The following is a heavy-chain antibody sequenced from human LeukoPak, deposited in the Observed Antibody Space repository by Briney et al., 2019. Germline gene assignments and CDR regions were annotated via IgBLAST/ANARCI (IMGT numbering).Heavy chain of an antibody. J-gene: IGHJ4*02. CDR3: AKMDGRDTGYDSIDY. D-gene: IGHD3-22*01. Sequence: GGSLRLSCAASGFTFSSYAMSWVRQAPGEGLEWVSAISGSGGSTYYADSVKGRFTISRDNSKNTLYLQMNSLRAEDTAVYYCAKMDGRDTGYDSIDYWGQGTLATVSS. CDR2: ISGSGGST. CDR1: GFTFSSYA. V-gene: IGHV3-23*01.